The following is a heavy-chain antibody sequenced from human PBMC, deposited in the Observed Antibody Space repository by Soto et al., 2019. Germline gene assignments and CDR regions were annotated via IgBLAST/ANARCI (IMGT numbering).Heavy chain of an antibody. V-gene: IGHV3-23*01. Sequence: GGSLRLSCAASGFTLSSYAMSWVRQAPGKGLEWVSAISGSGGSTYYADSVKGRFTISRDNSKNTLYLQMNSLRAEDTAVYYCAKDPRRDPTNYDILTDPILYFDYWGQGTLVTVSS. CDR2: ISGSGGST. J-gene: IGHJ4*02. D-gene: IGHD3-9*01. CDR1: GFTLSSYA. CDR3: AKDPRRDPTNYDILTDPILYFDY.